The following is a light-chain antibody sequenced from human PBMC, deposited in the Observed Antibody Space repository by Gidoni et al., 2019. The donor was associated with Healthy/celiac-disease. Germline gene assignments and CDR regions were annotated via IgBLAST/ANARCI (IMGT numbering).Light chain of an antibody. V-gene: IGKV3-20*01. CDR1: QSVSSSY. CDR3: QQYGSSQGWT. CDR2: GAS. Sequence: ELVLTQSPGTLSLSPGERATLSCRASQSVSSSYLAWYQQKPGQAPRLLIYGASSRAIGIPDRFSGSGSGTDFTLTISRLEPEDFAVYYCQQYGSSQGWTFGQGTKVEIK. J-gene: IGKJ1*01.